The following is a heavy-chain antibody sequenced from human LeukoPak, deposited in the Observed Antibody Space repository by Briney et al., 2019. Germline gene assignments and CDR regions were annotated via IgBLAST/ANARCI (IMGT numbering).Heavy chain of an antibody. V-gene: IGHV4-59*01. CDR2: IYYSGIT. D-gene: IGHD4-23*01. CDR3: PRAGVVTPKLPLTPALDY. CDR1: GGSISSYY. J-gene: IGHJ4*02. Sequence: SETLSLTCTVSGGSISSYYWSWVRQPPGKGLEWVGDIYYSGITNYNPSLKGRLTISLDTSKNQFSLTLISLTTADRAVYFFPRAGVVTPKLPLTPALDYWGKGTLVTVSS.